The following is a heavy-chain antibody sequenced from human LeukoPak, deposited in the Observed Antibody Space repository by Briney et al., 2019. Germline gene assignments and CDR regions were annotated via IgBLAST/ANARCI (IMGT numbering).Heavy chain of an antibody. CDR2: INHSGST. V-gene: IGHV4-34*01. D-gene: IGHD6-13*01. J-gene: IGHJ5*02. CDR1: GGSFSGYY. Sequence: SETLSLTCAVYGGSFSGYYWSWIRQPPGKGLEWIGEINHSGSTNYNPSIKSRVTISVDTSKNQFSLKLSSVTAADTAVYYCARPPLYSSSWYRSRTVWFDPWGQGTLVTVSS. CDR3: ARPPLYSSSWYRSRTVWFDP.